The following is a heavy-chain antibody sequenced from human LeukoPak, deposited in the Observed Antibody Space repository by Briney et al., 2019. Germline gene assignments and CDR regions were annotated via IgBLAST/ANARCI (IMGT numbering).Heavy chain of an antibody. D-gene: IGHD2-15*01. CDR1: GFTFSNYR. V-gene: IGHV3-74*01. CDR2: ILSDGSST. J-gene: IGHJ5*02. Sequence: GGSLRLSCAASGFTFSNYRMHWVRQTPGKGLVWVSRILSDGSSTNYAASVKGRFTVSRDNAQNTLYLQMNSLRAEDTAVYYCVRGYCSAASCEFSSSYNWFDPWGQGTLVTVSS. CDR3: VRGYCSAASCEFSSSYNWFDP.